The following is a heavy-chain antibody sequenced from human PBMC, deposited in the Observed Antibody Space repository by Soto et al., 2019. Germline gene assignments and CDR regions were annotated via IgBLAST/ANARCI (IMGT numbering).Heavy chain of an antibody. CDR3: ARENYKSRYPHNWFDP. CDR2: IYHSGDS. V-gene: IGHV4-31*03. J-gene: IGHJ5*02. CDR1: GGSISSDGYY. Sequence: SETLSLTCTVSGGSISSDGYYWSWIRQHPGKGLEYIGYIYHSGDSYYTPSLGRRVTISVDTSENQFSLHLRSVTAADTAVYYCARENYKSRYPHNWFDPWGQGIPVTVSS. D-gene: IGHD3-3*01.